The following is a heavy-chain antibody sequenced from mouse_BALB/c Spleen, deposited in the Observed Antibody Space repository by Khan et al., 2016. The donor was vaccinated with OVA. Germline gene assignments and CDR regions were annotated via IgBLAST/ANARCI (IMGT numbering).Heavy chain of an antibody. CDR3: ARGGAARATWDYFDY. CDR1: GYTFSNYW. CDR2: IYPGGGYT. Sequence: QVQLKESGTELARPGTSVKMSCKAAGYTFSNYWIGWVKQRPGHGLEWIGDIYPGGGYTNYNENFKGKATLTADTSSSTAYMQLRSLASEDSAIXYCARGGAARATWDYFDYWGQGTTLTVSS. V-gene: IGHV1-63*02. J-gene: IGHJ2*01. D-gene: IGHD3-1*01.